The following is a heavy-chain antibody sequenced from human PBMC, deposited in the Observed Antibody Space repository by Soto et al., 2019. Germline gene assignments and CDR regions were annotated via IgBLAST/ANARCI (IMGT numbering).Heavy chain of an antibody. CDR2: ISGSGGST. V-gene: IGHV3-23*01. CDR1: GFTFSSYA. J-gene: IGHJ1*01. D-gene: IGHD3-22*01. Sequence: PGGSLRLSCAASGFTFSSYAMSWVRQAPGKGLEWVSAISGSGGSTYYADSVKGRFTISRDNSKNTLYLQMNSLRAEDTAVYYCAKLDSSGYQPEYFQHWGQGTLVTVSS. CDR3: AKLDSSGYQPEYFQH.